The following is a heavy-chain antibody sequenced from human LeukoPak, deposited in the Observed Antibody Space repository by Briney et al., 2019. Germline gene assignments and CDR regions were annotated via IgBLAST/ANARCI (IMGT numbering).Heavy chain of an antibody. J-gene: IGHJ6*02. D-gene: IGHD3-10*01. V-gene: IGHV3-21*06. Sequence: GGSLRLSCAASGFTFSSYSMNWVRQAPGKGLEWVSSISKSSGYIYYADSVKGRFTISRDNAKNSLYLQINSLRAEDTAVYYCARDFEGIYYYGMDVWGQGTTVTASS. CDR3: ARDFEGIYYYGMDV. CDR1: GFTFSSYS. CDR2: ISKSSGYI.